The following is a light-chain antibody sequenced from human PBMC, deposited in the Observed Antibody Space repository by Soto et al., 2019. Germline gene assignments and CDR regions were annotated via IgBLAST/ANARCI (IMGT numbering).Light chain of an antibody. J-gene: IGKJ4*01. Sequence: DLVMTQTPLSLSVTPGQPAAISYKSSQSLLHSNGKTYLYWYLQKPGQPPQLLIYEVSNRFSGVXDXXSGSGSGTDFTLKISRVEAEDVGDYYCMQSLQFPLTFGGGTKVEIK. V-gene: IGKV2D-29*01. CDR3: MQSLQFPLT. CDR2: EVS. CDR1: QSLLHSNGKTY.